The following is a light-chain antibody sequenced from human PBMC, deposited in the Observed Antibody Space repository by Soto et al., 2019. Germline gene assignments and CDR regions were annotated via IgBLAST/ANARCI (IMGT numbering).Light chain of an antibody. CDR1: QSVSSSF. CDR2: GAS. Sequence: EIVLTQSPGTLSLSPGERATLSCRASQSVSSSFLAWYQQRPGQAPRLLIYGASTRTTDFPDRFSGSGSGTDFTLTISRLEPEDFAVYYCQQYGSSPWTFGQGTKVEIK. J-gene: IGKJ1*01. CDR3: QQYGSSPWT. V-gene: IGKV3-20*01.